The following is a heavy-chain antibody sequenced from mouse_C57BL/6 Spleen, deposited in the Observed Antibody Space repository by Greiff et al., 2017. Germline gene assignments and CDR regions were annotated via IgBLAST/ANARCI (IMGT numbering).Heavy chain of an antibody. V-gene: IGHV1-39*01. CDR1: GYSFTDYN. D-gene: IGHD2-2*01. CDR2: INPNYGST. Sequence: VQLQQSGPELVKPGASVKISCKASGYSFTDYNMNWVKQSNGKSLEWIGVINPNYGSTSYNQKFKGKATLTVDPSSSTAYMQLHSLTSEDSAVYYCARNGYDGYYYAMDYWGQGTSVTVSS. J-gene: IGHJ4*01. CDR3: ARNGYDGYYYAMDY.